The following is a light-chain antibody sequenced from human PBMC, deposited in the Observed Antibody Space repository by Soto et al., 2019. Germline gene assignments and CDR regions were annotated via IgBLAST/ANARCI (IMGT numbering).Light chain of an antibody. J-gene: IGKJ2*01. V-gene: IGKV3-11*01. CDR2: GAS. CDR1: QSISSY. CDR3: QIRSNWLFT. Sequence: EIVLTQSPATLSLSPGERATLSCRASQSISSYLAWYQQKPGQPPRLLIYGASNRATGIPARFSGSGSGTDFTLTISSLEPEDFAVYYCQIRSNWLFTFGQGTQLEIK.